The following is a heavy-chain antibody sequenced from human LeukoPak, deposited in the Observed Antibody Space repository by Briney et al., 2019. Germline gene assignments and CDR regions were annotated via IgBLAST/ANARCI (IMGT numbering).Heavy chain of an antibody. V-gene: IGHV3-7*01. CDR2: IKQDGSEK. CDR1: GFTFSSYW. D-gene: IGHD6-13*01. Sequence: GGSLRLSCAASGFTFSSYWMSWVRQAPGKGLEWVANIKQDGSEKYYVDSVKGRFTISRDNAKNSLYLQMNSLRAEDTAVYYCARVEAHSYSSSWYSYYFDYWGQGTLVTVSS. CDR3: ARVEAHSYSSSWYSYYFDY. J-gene: IGHJ4*02.